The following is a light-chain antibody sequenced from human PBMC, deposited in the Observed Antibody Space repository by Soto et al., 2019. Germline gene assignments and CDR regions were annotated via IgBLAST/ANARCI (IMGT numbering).Light chain of an antibody. CDR2: GAS. V-gene: IGKV3-20*01. CDR3: HQYGSLYT. Sequence: EIVLTQSPGTLSLSPGERATLSCRASQSVSSSYLAWYQQKPGHAPRLLIYGASSRATGIPDRFSGSGSGTDFTLTISRLEPEDFAVYYCHQYGSLYTFGQGTKVEIK. CDR1: QSVSSSY. J-gene: IGKJ2*01.